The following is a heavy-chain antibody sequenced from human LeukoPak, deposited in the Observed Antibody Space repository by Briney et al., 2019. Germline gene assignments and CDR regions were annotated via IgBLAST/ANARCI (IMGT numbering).Heavy chain of an antibody. D-gene: IGHD1-26*01. CDR2: IYYSGST. J-gene: IGHJ4*02. Sequence: TSETLSLTCTVSGGSIRSFYWTWIRQPPGKGLEWIGYIYYSGSTNYNPSLKSRVTISIDTSKNQFSLKLNSVTAADTAMYYCAKSGGYGLIDYWGQGTLVTVSS. V-gene: IGHV4-59*08. CDR1: GGSIRSFY. CDR3: AKSGGYGLIDY.